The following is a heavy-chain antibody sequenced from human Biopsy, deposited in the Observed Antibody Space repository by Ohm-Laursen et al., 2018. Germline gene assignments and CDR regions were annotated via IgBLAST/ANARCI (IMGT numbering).Heavy chain of an antibody. CDR2: IDWDDYK. CDR1: GFSLSARGMC. V-gene: IGHV2-70*11. Sequence: TQTLTLTCDFPGFSLSARGMCVRWIRQPPGKALEWLARIDWDDYKGYSVSLKDRLTISKATSENQVVLTMTNTDPADTGTYFCARTPIAIFSAGLVYRHRRHLQGMDVWGQGTAVTVS. D-gene: IGHD6-13*01. CDR3: ARTPIAIFSAGLVYRHRRHLQGMDV. J-gene: IGHJ6*02.